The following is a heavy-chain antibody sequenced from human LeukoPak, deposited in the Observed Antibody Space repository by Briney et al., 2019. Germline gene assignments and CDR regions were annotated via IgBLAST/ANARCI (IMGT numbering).Heavy chain of an antibody. V-gene: IGHV3-30*03. D-gene: IGHD6-13*01. Sequence: GGSLRLSCAASGFTFSSYGMHWVRQAPGKGLEWVAVISYDGSNKYYADSVKGRFTISRDNSKNTLYLQMNSLRAEDTAVYYCARDSQYSSSWHDAFDIWGQGTMVTVSS. J-gene: IGHJ3*02. CDR1: GFTFSSYG. CDR2: ISYDGSNK. CDR3: ARDSQYSSSWHDAFDI.